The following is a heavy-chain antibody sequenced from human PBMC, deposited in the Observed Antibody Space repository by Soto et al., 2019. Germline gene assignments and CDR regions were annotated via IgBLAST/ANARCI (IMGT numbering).Heavy chain of an antibody. J-gene: IGHJ5*02. CDR2: IGGSGGNT. D-gene: IGHD3-10*01. CDR1: GFTFSSYA. V-gene: IGHV3-23*01. Sequence: GGSLRLSCAASGFTFSSYAMSWVRQAPGKGLEWVSSIGGSGGNTYYADSVKGRFTISRDNSKNTLYLQMSSLRAEDTAVYYCVKAASYGFGLGRSWGQGTLVTVSS. CDR3: VKAASYGFGLGRS.